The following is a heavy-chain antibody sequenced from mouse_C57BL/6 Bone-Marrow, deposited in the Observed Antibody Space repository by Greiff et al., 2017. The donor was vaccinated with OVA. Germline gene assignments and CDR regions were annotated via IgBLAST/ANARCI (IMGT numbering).Heavy chain of an antibody. D-gene: IGHD2-3*01. CDR2: LYPGGGYT. CDR3: ASSYDGWTWFAY. V-gene: IGHV1-63*01. Sequence: QVHVKQSGAELVRPGTSVKMSCKASGYTFTNYWIGWAKQRPGHGLEWIGDLYPGGGYTNYNEKFKGKATLTADKSSSTAYMQFSSLTSEDSAIYYCASSYDGWTWFAYWGQGTLVTVSA. J-gene: IGHJ3*01. CDR1: GYTFTNYW.